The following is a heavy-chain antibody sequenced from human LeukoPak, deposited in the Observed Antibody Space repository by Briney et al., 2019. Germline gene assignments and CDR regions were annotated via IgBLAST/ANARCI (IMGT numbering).Heavy chain of an antibody. CDR1: GFTFSNYG. J-gene: IGHJ4*02. CDR3: ARDLRKGTYFDY. CDR2: IWSDGSNK. Sequence: PGRSLRLSCAASGFTFSNYGMHWVRQAPGKGLEWVAVIWSDGSNKYYADSVKGRFTISRDNPKNTLYLQMNSLRAEDTGVYYCARDLRKGTYFDYWGQGTLVTVSS. V-gene: IGHV3-33*01. D-gene: IGHD3-10*01.